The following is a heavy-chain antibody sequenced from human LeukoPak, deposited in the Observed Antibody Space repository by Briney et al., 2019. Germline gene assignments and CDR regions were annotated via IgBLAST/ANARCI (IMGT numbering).Heavy chain of an antibody. Sequence: PSETLPLTCTVSGGSISNNYWSWIRQPAGKGLEWIGRIYSSGSSNYNPSLKSRVTMSADTSKNQFSLKLSSVTAADTAVYYCARGPFASAHWFDPWGQGTLVTVYS. CDR1: GGSISNNY. J-gene: IGHJ5*02. CDR3: ARGPFASAHWFDP. CDR2: IYSSGSS. V-gene: IGHV4-4*07.